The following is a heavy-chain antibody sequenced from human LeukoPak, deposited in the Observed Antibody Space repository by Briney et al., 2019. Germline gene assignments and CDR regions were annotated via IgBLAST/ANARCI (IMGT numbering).Heavy chain of an antibody. CDR1: GYTFTSYG. CDR3: ARALPGIAAAGSMVDY. Sequence: ASVKVSCKASGYTFTSYGISWVRQAPGQGLEWMGWISAYNGNTNYAQKLQGRVTMTTDTPTSTAYMELRSLRSDDTAVYYCARALPGIAAAGSMVDYWGQGTLVTVSS. CDR2: ISAYNGNT. V-gene: IGHV1-18*01. D-gene: IGHD6-13*01. J-gene: IGHJ4*02.